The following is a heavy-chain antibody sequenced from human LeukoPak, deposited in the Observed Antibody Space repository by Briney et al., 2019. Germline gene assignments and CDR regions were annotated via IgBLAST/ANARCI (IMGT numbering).Heavy chain of an antibody. CDR3: AKGGSGDYFDY. V-gene: IGHV3-9*01. Sequence: PGRSLRLSCAASGFTVDDYAMHWVRRAPGKGLEWVSGISWNSGSIGYADSVKGRFTISRDNAKNSLYLQMNSLRAEDTALYYCAKGGSGDYFDYWGQGTLVTVSS. CDR2: ISWNSGSI. D-gene: IGHD1-26*01. J-gene: IGHJ4*02. CDR1: GFTVDDYA.